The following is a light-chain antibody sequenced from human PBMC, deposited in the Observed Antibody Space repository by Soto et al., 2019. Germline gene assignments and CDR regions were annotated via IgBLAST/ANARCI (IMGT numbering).Light chain of an antibody. CDR1: QSISSW. Sequence: DIQMTQSPSTLSASVGDRVTITCRASQSISSWLAWYQQKPGKAPKLLIYKASSLRSGVPSRFSGSGSGTEFTLTISSLQPDDFATYFCQQYNSYPLTFGGGTKVEI. CDR3: QQYNSYPLT. V-gene: IGKV1-5*03. J-gene: IGKJ4*01. CDR2: KAS.